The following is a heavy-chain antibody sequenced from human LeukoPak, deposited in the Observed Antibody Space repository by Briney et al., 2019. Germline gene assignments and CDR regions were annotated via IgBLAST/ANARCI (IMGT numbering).Heavy chain of an antibody. V-gene: IGHV3-30-3*01. CDR2: ISYDGSNK. J-gene: IGHJ4*02. CDR1: GFTFSSYA. CDR3: ARDGVVGFDY. D-gene: IGHD3-3*01. Sequence: PGGSLRLSCAASGFTFSSYAMHWVRQAPGKGLEWVAVISYDGSNKYYADSVKDRFTISRDNSKNTLYLQMNSLRAEDTAVYYCARDGVVGFDYWGQGTLVTVSS.